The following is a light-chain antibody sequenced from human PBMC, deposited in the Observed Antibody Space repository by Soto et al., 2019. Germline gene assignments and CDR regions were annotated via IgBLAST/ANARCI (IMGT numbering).Light chain of an antibody. CDR1: QTISSY. V-gene: IGKV1-39*01. CDR2: AAS. J-gene: IGKJ2*01. Sequence: IPMTQSPSSLSASVGGRVTITCRASQTISSYLNWYQQTPGRAPALLISAASTLQSGVPSRFSGSGSGTDFTLTISSLQPEDFAIYYCQQSYTSPYTFGQGTKLEIK. CDR3: QQSYTSPYT.